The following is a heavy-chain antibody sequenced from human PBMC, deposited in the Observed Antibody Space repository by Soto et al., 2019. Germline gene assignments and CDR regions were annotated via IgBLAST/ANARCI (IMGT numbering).Heavy chain of an antibody. Sequence: GASVKVSCKASGDTFTSYAMHWVRQAPGQRLEWMGWINAGNGNTKYSQKFQGRVTITRDTSASTAYMELSSLRSEDTAVYYCARDYYIVGRLGFASWGKGPLVTAS. V-gene: IGHV1-3*01. CDR2: INAGNGNT. D-gene: IGHD1-26*01. CDR3: ARDYYIVGRLGFAS. J-gene: IGHJ4*02. CDR1: GDTFTSYA.